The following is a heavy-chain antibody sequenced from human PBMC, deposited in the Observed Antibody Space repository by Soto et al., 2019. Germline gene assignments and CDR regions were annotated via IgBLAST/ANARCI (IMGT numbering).Heavy chain of an antibody. D-gene: IGHD1-26*01. CDR1: GGTFSSYS. J-gene: IGHJ4*02. CDR2: IIPIFGTA. Sequence: QVQLVQSGAEVKKPGSSVKVSCKASGGTFSSYSINWVRQAPGQGLEWMGEIIPIFGTANYAQKFQGRVTITADESTSTAYMELSSMRSEDTAVYYCARDGGTHSAGIDYWRQGTLVTVSS. CDR3: ARDGGTHSAGIDY. V-gene: IGHV1-69*01.